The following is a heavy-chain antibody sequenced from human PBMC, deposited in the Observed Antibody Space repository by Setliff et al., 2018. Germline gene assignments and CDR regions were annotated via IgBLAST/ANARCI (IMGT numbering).Heavy chain of an antibody. CDR3: ARDLLVVAATPGAFDI. CDR2: FDPEDGET. D-gene: IGHD2-15*01. V-gene: IGHV1-24*01. J-gene: IGHJ3*02. Sequence: ASVKVSCKASGYTFTSYAMNWVRQAPGKGLEWMGGFDPEDGETIYAQKFQGRVTMTEDTSTDTAYMELSSLRSEDTAVYYCARDLLVVAATPGAFDIWGQGTMVTVSS. CDR1: GYTFTSYA.